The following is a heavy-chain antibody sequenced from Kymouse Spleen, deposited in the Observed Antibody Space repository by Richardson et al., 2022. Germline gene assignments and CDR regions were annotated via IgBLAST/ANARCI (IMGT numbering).Heavy chain of an antibody. D-gene: IGHD6-19*01. CDR3: ARGDSSGWPYYYYYGMDV. V-gene: IGHV4-34*01. CDR1: GGSFSGYY. Sequence: QVQLQQWGAGLLKPSETLSLTCAVYGGSFSGYYWSWIRQPPGKGLEWIGEINHSGSTNYNPSLKSRVTISVDTSKNQFSLKLSSVTAADTAVYYCARGDSSGWPYYYYYGMDVWGQGTTVTVSS. J-gene: IGHJ6*02. CDR2: INHSGST.